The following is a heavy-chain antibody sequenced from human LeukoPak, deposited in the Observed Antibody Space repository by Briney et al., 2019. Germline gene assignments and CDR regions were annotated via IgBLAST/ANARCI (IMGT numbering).Heavy chain of an antibody. CDR3: AKRPDPSWSFDS. CDR1: GFTFSSYA. Sequence: PGGSLRLSCAASGFTFSSYAMSWVRQAPGKGLEWVSAISGSGGSTYYADSVKGRFTISRDNSKNTLYLQMNSLGAEDTAVYYCAKRPDPSWSFDSWGQGTLVTVSS. J-gene: IGHJ4*02. V-gene: IGHV3-23*01. CDR2: ISGSGGST.